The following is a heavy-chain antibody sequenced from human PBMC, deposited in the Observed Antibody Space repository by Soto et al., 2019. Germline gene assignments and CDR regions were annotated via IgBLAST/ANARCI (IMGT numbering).Heavy chain of an antibody. D-gene: IGHD5-18*01. Sequence: SVKVSCKASGGTFSSYAISWVRQAPGQGLGWMGGIIPIFGTANYAQKFQGRVTITADESTSTAYMELSSLRSEDTAVYYCATGYSYGYYYYYGMDVWGQGTTVTVSS. J-gene: IGHJ6*02. CDR3: ATGYSYGYYYYYGMDV. CDR1: GGTFSSYA. V-gene: IGHV1-69*13. CDR2: IIPIFGTA.